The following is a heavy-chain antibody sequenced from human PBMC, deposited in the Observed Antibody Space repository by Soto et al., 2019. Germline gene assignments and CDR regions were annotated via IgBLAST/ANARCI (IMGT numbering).Heavy chain of an antibody. Sequence: QVQLVQSGAEVKKPGSSVKVSCKASGGTFSSYAISWVRQAPGQGLEWMGGIIPIFGTANYAQKFQGRVTMTADESTSTADMELSSLRSEDTAVYYGARDRNYYGSGSCAYWGQGTLVTVSS. CDR2: IIPIFGTA. V-gene: IGHV1-69*12. D-gene: IGHD3-10*01. CDR3: ARDRNYYGSGSCAY. CDR1: GGTFSSYA. J-gene: IGHJ4*02.